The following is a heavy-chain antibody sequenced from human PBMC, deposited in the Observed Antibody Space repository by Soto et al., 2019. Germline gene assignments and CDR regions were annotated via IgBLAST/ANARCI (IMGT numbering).Heavy chain of an antibody. V-gene: IGHV1-69*13. J-gene: IGHJ5*02. CDR2: IIPIFGTA. CDR1: GGTFSSYA. CDR3: ARGEEGSGYYSQGPLYNWFDP. D-gene: IGHD3-22*01. Sequence: ASVKVSCKASGGTFSSYAISWVRQAPGQGLEWMGGIIPIFGTANYAQKFQGRVTITADESTSTAYMELSSLRSEDTAVYYCARGEEGSGYYSQGPLYNWFDPWGQGTLVTVSS.